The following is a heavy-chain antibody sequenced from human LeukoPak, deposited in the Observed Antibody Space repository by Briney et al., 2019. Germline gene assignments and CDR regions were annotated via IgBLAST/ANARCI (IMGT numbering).Heavy chain of an antibody. J-gene: IGHJ4*02. D-gene: IGHD6-19*01. V-gene: IGHV1-2*02. Sequence: ASVKVSCKASGYTSTGYYMHWVRQAPGQGLEWMGWINPNSGGTNYAQKFQGRVTMTRDTSISTAYMELSRLRSDDTAVYYCARDHMAGTGGDYWGQGTLVTVSS. CDR1: GYTSTGYY. CDR2: INPNSGGT. CDR3: ARDHMAGTGGDY.